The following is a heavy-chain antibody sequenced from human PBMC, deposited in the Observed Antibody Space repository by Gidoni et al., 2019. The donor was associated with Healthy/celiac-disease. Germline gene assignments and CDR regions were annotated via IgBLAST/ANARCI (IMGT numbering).Heavy chain of an antibody. CDR1: GFTFDDYA. D-gene: IGHD5-18*01. Sequence: EVQLVESGGGLVQPGRSLRLSCAASGFTFDDYAMHWVRQAPGKGLEWVSGISWNSGSIGYADSVKGRFTISRDNAKNSLYLQMNSLRAEDTALYYCAKGYSYGYRSYYFDYWGQGTLVTVSS. V-gene: IGHV3-9*01. CDR3: AKGYSYGYRSYYFDY. J-gene: IGHJ4*02. CDR2: ISWNSGSI.